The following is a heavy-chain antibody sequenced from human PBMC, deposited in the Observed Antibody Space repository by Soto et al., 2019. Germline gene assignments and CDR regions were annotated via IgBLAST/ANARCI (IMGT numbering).Heavy chain of an antibody. CDR1: GFTFDDYA. CDR3: AKDISSGRYEGGGDFDY. D-gene: IGHD6-19*01. CDR2: ISWNSGSI. Sequence: EVQLVESGGGLVQPGRSLRLSCAASGFTFDDYAMHWVRQAPGKGLEWVSGISWNSGSIGYADSVKGRFTISRDNAKNSLYLQMNSLRAEDTALYYCAKDISSGRYEGGGDFDYWGQGTLVTVSS. V-gene: IGHV3-9*01. J-gene: IGHJ4*02.